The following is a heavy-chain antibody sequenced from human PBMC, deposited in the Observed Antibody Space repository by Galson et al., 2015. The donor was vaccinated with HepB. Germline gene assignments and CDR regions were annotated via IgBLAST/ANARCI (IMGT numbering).Heavy chain of an antibody. J-gene: IGHJ4*02. CDR1: GFTFSNAW. Sequence: SLRLSCAASGFTFSNAWMSWVRQAPGKGLEWVGRIKSKTDGGTTDYAAPVKGRFTTSRDDSKNTLYLQMNSLKTEDTAVYYCTTFARIVGATGGYWGQGTLVTVSS. CDR2: IKSKTDGGTT. V-gene: IGHV3-15*01. CDR3: TTFARIVGATGGY. D-gene: IGHD1-26*01.